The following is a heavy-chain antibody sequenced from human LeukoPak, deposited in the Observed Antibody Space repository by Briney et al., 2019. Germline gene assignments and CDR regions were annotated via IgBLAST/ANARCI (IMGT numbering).Heavy chain of an antibody. CDR1: GGSISSYY. CDR2: IYYSGST. D-gene: IGHD3-10*01. V-gene: IGHV4-59*08. Sequence: SETLSLTCTVSGGSISSYYWSWIRQPPGKGLEWIGYIYYSGSTYYNPSLKSRVTISVDTSKNQFSLKLSSVTAADTAVYYCVREIISPPDIYAFDIWGQGTVVTVSS. J-gene: IGHJ3*02. CDR3: VREIISPPDIYAFDI.